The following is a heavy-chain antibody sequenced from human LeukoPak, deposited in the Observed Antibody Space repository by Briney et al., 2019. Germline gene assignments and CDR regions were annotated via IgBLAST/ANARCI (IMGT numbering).Heavy chain of an antibody. Sequence: GGSVRLSCAASGFTFSSYGMHWVRQAPGQGLEWVACIRHDGSNKYYADSVQGRFTISRDNSKNTLYLQMNSLRAEDTAVYYCVQWLEYYFDYWGQGTLVTVSS. D-gene: IGHD6-19*01. CDR1: GFTFSSYG. CDR3: VQWLEYYFDY. V-gene: IGHV3-30*02. CDR2: IRHDGSNK. J-gene: IGHJ4*02.